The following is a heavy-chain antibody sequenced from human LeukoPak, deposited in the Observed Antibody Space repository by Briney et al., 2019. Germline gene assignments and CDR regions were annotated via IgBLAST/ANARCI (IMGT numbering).Heavy chain of an antibody. CDR1: GFTFSSYE. D-gene: IGHD6-19*01. Sequence: GGSLRLSCAASGFTFSSYEMNWVRQAPGKGLERVSYISSSGSTIYYADSVKGRFTISRDNAKNSLYLQMNSLRAEDTAVYYCARFPPSSGWYDEYWGQGTLVTVSS. CDR3: ARFPPSSGWYDEY. V-gene: IGHV3-48*03. J-gene: IGHJ4*02. CDR2: ISSSGSTI.